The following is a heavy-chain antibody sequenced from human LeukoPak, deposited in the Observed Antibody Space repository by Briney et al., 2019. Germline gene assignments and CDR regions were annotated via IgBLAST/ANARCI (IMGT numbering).Heavy chain of an antibody. CDR3: ARDPLSGYDLSPFDP. CDR2: ISGSGGDT. CDR1: EFIFSTYA. Sequence: AGGSLRLSCAASEFIFSTYAMSWVRQAPGKGLEWVSGISGSGGDTYYADSVKGRFTISRDNAKNSLYLQMNSLRAEDTAVYYCARDPLSGYDLSPFDPWGQGTLVTVSS. J-gene: IGHJ5*02. D-gene: IGHD5-12*01. V-gene: IGHV3-23*01.